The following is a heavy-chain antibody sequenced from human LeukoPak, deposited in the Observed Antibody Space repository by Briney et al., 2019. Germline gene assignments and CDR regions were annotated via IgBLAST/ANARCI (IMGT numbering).Heavy chain of an antibody. V-gene: IGHV4-39*07. J-gene: IGHJ3*02. CDR2: IYYSGST. CDR3: ARANIADAFDI. Sequence: SETLSLTCTVSGGSISSSSYYWGWIRQPPGKGLEWIGSIYYSGSTYYNPSLKSRFTISVDTSKNHFSLKMRSVTAADTAVYYCARANIADAFDIWGQGKMVTVSS. D-gene: IGHD2/OR15-2a*01. CDR1: GGSISSSSYY.